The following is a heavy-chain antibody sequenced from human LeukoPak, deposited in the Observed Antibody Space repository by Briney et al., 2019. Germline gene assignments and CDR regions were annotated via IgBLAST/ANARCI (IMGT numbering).Heavy chain of an antibody. V-gene: IGHV4-39*02. D-gene: IGHD6-13*01. CDR2: VSYSGTT. Sequence: NPSETLSLTCTVSSASVSSSPYYWGWIRQSPGKGLEWIGSVSYSGTTYYNPSLKSRVTISVDTSKNHFALRLSSVTAADTAVYYCARVVAAAGNNWFDPWGQGTLVTVSS. J-gene: IGHJ5*02. CDR1: SASVSSSPYY. CDR3: ARVVAAAGNNWFDP.